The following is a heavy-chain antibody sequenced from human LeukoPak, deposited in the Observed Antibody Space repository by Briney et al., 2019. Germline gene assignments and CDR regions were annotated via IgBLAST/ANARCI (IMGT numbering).Heavy chain of an antibody. CDR3: ARQRSRAGYCSSTSCSFDP. CDR2: INRSGST. J-gene: IGHJ5*02. V-gene: IGHV4-34*01. CDR1: GGSFSGYY. D-gene: IGHD2-2*01. Sequence: PSETLSLTCAVYGGSFSGYYWSWIRQPPGKGLEWIGEINRSGSTNNNPSLKSRVTISVDTSKNQFSLKLSSVTAADTAVYYCARQRSRAGYCSSTSCSFDPWGQGTLVTVSS.